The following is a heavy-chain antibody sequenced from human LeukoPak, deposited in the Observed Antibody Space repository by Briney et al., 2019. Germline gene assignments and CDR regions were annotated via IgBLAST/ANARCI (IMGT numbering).Heavy chain of an antibody. V-gene: IGHV3-48*02. D-gene: IGHD2-15*01. CDR3: ARVSYSGGSCREGDY. CDR1: GFTFSSYS. J-gene: IGHJ4*02. Sequence: GRSLRLSCAASGFTFSSYSMNWARQAPGKGLEWVSYISGSSSTIYYADSVKGRFTISRDNAKHSLYLQMNSLRDEDTAVYYCARVSYSGGSCREGDYWGQGTLVTVSS. CDR2: ISGSSSTI.